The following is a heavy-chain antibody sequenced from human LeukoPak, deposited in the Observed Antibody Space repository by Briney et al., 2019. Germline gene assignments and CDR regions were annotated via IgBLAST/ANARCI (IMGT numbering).Heavy chain of an antibody. CDR1: GFPFTSYA. D-gene: IGHD3-22*01. V-gene: IGHV1-3*03. CDR3: AVGDYYYDTRFDY. CDR2: VNADNSNT. Sequence: ASVKVSCKASGFPFTSYAIHWVRQAPGQRLEWMGWVNADNSNTKYSQEFQSRVTITRDTSASTAYMDLNSLRSEDMAVYYCAVGDYYYDTRFDYWGQGTLVTVSS. J-gene: IGHJ4*02.